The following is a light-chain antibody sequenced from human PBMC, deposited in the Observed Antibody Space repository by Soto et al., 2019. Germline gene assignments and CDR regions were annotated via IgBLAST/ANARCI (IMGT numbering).Light chain of an antibody. CDR1: ESVGRH. CDR2: DAS. J-gene: IGKJ5*01. CDR3: QQYNNWPPN. V-gene: IGKV3-15*01. Sequence: VVTQSPATLSVSPGERATLSCRASESVGRHLAWYQQKPGQAPKLLIFDASTRATGVPARFSGSGSGTEFTLTISSLQSEENAVYYCQQYNNWPPNVGQGTRLEIK.